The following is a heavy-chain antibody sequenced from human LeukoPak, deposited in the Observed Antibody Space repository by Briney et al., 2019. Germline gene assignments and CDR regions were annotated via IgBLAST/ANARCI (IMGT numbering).Heavy chain of an antibody. J-gene: IGHJ5*02. CDR2: VYYSGSI. Sequence: SETLSLTCTVSGGPISSGGYYWSWIRQHPGTGLERIGYVYYSGSIYYNPSLKSRVTISMDTSKNQFSLKLSSVTAADTAVYYCARDRRITIFGVVTHRWFDPWGQGTLVTVSS. V-gene: IGHV4-31*03. D-gene: IGHD3-3*01. CDR3: ARDRRITIFGVVTHRWFDP. CDR1: GGPISSGGYY.